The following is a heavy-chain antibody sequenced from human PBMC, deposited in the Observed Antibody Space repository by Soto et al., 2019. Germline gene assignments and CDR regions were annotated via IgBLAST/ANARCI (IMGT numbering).Heavy chain of an antibody. D-gene: IGHD2-21*01. CDR3: ARRIPFGYGMDV. J-gene: IGHJ6*02. Sequence: HPGGSLRLSCAASGFTFGSYAMHWVRQAPGKGLEYVSAITSNGGNTDYASSVKGRFTISRDNSKNTLYLQMGSLRAEDMAVYYCARRIPFGYGMDVWGQGTTVTVSS. CDR2: ITSNGGNT. CDR1: GFTFGSYA. V-gene: IGHV3-64*01.